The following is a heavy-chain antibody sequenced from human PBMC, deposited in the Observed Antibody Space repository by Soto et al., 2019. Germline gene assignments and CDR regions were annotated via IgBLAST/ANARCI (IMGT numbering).Heavy chain of an antibody. V-gene: IGHV4-39*01. CDR2: IYYSGST. Sequence: SETLSLTCTVSGGSISSSSYYWGWIRQPPGKGLEWIGSIYYSGSTYYNPSLKSRVTISVDTSKNQFSLKLSSVTAADTAVYYCARQEMATTMVIDYWGQGTLVTVSS. D-gene: IGHD5-18*01. CDR3: ARQEMATTMVIDY. CDR1: GGSISSSSYY. J-gene: IGHJ4*02.